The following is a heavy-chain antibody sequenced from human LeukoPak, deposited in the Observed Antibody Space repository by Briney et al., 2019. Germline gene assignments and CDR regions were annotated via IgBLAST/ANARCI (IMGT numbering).Heavy chain of an antibody. CDR1: GFLFSSFE. Sequence: GSLSLSCAASGFLFSSFEVNWVRQAPGKGLEWVSATSGGGGSTYYADSVKGRFTISRDNSKNTPYLQMNSLRAEATALYYCAKDGGYYILTGYYRPYYFDYWGQVSLVTVSS. CDR3: AKDGGYYILTGYYRPYYFDY. J-gene: IGHJ4*02. CDR2: TSGGGGST. V-gene: IGHV3-23*01. D-gene: IGHD3-9*01.